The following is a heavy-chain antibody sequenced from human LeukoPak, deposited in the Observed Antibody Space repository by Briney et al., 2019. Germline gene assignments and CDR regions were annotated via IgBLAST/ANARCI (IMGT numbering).Heavy chain of an antibody. Sequence: GGSLRLSCAASGFPFSTFWMSWVRQAPGKGLQWVANINQDGSEENSVDSVKGRFTISRDNAKNSLYLQMNSLRGEDTAVYYCARDLTGPYFYYGMDVWGQGTTVTVSS. CDR1: GFPFSTFW. J-gene: IGHJ6*02. CDR2: INQDGSEE. CDR3: ARDLTGPYFYYGMDV. V-gene: IGHV3-7*03.